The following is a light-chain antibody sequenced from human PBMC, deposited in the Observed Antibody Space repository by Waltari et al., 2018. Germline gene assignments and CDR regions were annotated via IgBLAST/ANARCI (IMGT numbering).Light chain of an antibody. V-gene: IGLV2-23*02. Sequence: QSALTQPASVSGSPGQSITIPCTGTSNDVGTYNLVSWYQHHPGKAPKLLIYEVTKRPSGLSNRFSGSKSGNTASLTISGLQAEDEGDYYCCSYAGSSTLVVFGGGTHLTVL. CDR1: SNDVGTYNL. CDR2: EVT. CDR3: CSYAGSSTLVV. J-gene: IGLJ7*01.